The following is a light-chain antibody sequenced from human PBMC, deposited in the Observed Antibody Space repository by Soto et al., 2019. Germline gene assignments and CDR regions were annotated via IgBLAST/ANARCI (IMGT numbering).Light chain of an antibody. CDR3: YSWNSNSDTHYV. V-gene: IGLV2-14*03. Sequence: QSVLTQPASVSGSPGQTITISCTGTSSDIGASNYVSWYQQHPGQAPKLMISDVNNRPSGISDRFSGSKSGNTASLTISGLQAEDEADYYCYSWNSNSDTHYVFGTGTKLTVL. CDR2: DVN. J-gene: IGLJ1*01. CDR1: SSDIGASNY.